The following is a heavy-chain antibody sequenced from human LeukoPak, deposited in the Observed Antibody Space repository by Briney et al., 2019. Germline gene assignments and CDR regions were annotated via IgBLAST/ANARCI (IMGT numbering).Heavy chain of an antibody. CDR3: ARVRGALVYNWFDP. CDR1: GGSFSGYY. V-gene: IGHV4-34*01. Sequence: SSETLSLTCAVYGGSFSGYYWSWIRQPPGKGLEWIGEINHSGSTNYNPSPKSRVTISVDTSKNQFSLKLSSVTAADTAVYYCARVRGALVYNWFDPWGQGTLVTVSS. J-gene: IGHJ5*02. D-gene: IGHD1-26*01. CDR2: INHSGST.